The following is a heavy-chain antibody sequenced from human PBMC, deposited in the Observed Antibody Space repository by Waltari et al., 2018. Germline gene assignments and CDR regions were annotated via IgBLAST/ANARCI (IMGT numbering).Heavy chain of an antibody. CDR2: IWYDGMNK. CDR1: GFTFSSYG. CDR3: AKGLRYCDQYYFDY. J-gene: IGHJ4*02. Sequence: QVQLVESGGGVVQPGRSLRLSCAASGFTFSSYGMHWVRQAPGKGLEWVAVIWYDGMNKYYADSVKVRFTISRDNSKNTLYLQMNSLRAEDTAMYYCAKGLRYCDQYYFDYWGQGTLVTVSS. D-gene: IGHD3-9*01. V-gene: IGHV3-30*18.